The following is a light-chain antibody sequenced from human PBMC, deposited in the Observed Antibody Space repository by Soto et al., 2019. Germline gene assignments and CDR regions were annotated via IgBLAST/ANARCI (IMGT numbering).Light chain of an antibody. J-gene: IGKJ5*01. CDR2: DSS. V-gene: IGKV3-11*01. CDR1: ESVGNY. Sequence: EVVLTQSPATLSLSPGERATLSCRASESVGNYLAWYQHKPGQAPRLLIYDSSNRATGIPARFSGSGSGTDFTLTIRDLEPEDFAIYYCQHRSNWPPSAFGQGTRLDIK. CDR3: QHRSNWPPSA.